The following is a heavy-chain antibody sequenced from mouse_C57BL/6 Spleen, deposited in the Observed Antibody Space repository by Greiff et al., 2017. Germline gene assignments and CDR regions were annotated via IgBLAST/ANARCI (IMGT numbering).Heavy chain of an antibody. J-gene: IGHJ2*01. CDR1: GYTFTSYW. CDR3: ARDTTAPDYFDY. V-gene: IGHV1-72*01. CDR2: IHPNSGGT. D-gene: IGHD1-2*01. Sequence: VQLQQPGAELVKPGASVKLSCKASGYTFTSYWMHWVKQRPGRGLEWIGRIHPNSGGTKYNEKFKSKATLTVDKPSSTAYMQLSSLTSEDSAVYYCARDTTAPDYFDYWGQGTTLTVSS.